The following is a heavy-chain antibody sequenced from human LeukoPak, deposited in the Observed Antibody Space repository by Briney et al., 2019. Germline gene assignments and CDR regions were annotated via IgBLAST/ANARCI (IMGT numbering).Heavy chain of an antibody. J-gene: IGHJ4*02. Sequence: PSETLSLTCTVSGGPINNRSYYWSWVRQPAGKRLEWIGRIYTTGNTNYNPSLKSRVTISLDTSKNQFSLKLSSVTAADTAIYYCARTSIFDYYFDYWGQGTLVTVSS. CDR3: ARTSIFDYYFDY. V-gene: IGHV4-61*02. CDR2: IYTTGNT. CDR1: GGPINNRSYY. D-gene: IGHD3-3*01.